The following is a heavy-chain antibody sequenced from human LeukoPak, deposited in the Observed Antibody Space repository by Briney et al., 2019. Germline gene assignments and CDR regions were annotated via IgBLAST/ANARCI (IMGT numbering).Heavy chain of an antibody. D-gene: IGHD2-2*01. CDR3: ARGIVVVPTAPLFMDV. CDR1: GGSFSGYY. J-gene: IGHJ6*03. Sequence: SETLSLTCAVYGGSFSGYYWGWIRQPPGKGLEWIGEINHSGSTNYNPSLKSRVTISVDTSKNQFSLKLSSVTAAGTAVYYCARGIVVVPTAPLFMDVWGKGTTVTVSS. V-gene: IGHV4-34*01. CDR2: INHSGST.